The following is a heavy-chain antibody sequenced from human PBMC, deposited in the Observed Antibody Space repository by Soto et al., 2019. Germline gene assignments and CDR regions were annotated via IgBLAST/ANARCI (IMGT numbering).Heavy chain of an antibody. CDR2: ISGSGGST. J-gene: IGHJ6*02. V-gene: IGHV3-23*01. Sequence: GGSLRLSCAASGFTFSSYAMSWVRQAPGKGLEWVSAISGSGGSTYYADSVKGRFTISRDNSKNTLYLQMNSLRAEDTAVYYCAKEGRLWFGELLYLGYYYGMDVWGQGTTVTVSS. CDR3: AKEGRLWFGELLYLGYYYGMDV. D-gene: IGHD3-10*01. CDR1: GFTFSSYA.